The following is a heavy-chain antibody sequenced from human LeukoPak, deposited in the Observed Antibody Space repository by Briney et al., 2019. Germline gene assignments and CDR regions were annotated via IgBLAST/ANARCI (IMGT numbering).Heavy chain of an antibody. Sequence: SETLSLTCTVSGYSISSGYYWGWIRQPPGKGLEWIGSIYHSGSTYYNPSLKSRVTISIDTSKNQFSLKLTSVTAADTAVYYCARQTGSGLFILPGGQGTLVTVSS. CDR2: IYHSGST. D-gene: IGHD3/OR15-3a*01. CDR1: GYSISSGYY. CDR3: ARQTGSGLFILP. V-gene: IGHV4-38-2*02. J-gene: IGHJ4*02.